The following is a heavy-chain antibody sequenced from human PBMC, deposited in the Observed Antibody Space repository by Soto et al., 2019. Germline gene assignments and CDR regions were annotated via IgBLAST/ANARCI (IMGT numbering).Heavy chain of an antibody. J-gene: IGHJ5*02. D-gene: IGHD2-21*02. CDR1: GGSISSGGYY. V-gene: IGHV4-31*03. CDR3: AREGGNSLRNWFDP. CDR2: IYYSGST. Sequence: QVQLQESGPGLVKPSQTLSLTCTVSGGSISSGGYYWSWIRQHPGKGLEWIGYIYYSGSTYYNPSLKSRVTISVDTSKNQCSLKLSSVTAADTAVYYCAREGGNSLRNWFDPWGQGTLVTVSS.